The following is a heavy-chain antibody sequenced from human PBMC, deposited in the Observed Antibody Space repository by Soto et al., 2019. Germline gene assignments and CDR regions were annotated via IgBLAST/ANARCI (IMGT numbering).Heavy chain of an antibody. Sequence: EVQLVESGGGLVQPGGSLRLSCEVSGFTFSDYWMSWVRQAPGKGLEWVANIKQDGSEKYYIDSVRGRFTLSRDNAKNSLYLQLNSLRAEDTAVYYCTTHSNWNLAYWGQGTLVSVSS. D-gene: IGHD1-1*01. CDR3: TTHSNWNLAY. CDR2: IKQDGSEK. CDR1: GFTFSDYW. J-gene: IGHJ4*02. V-gene: IGHV3-7*01.